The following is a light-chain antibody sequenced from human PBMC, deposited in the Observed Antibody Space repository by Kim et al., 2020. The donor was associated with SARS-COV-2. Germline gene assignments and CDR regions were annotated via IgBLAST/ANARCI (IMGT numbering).Light chain of an antibody. CDR2: DAS. Sequence: DIQMTQSPSSLSASVGDRVTITCQASQDISNSLDWFQQKPGKATRLLIFDASHLETGVPSRFSGSGSGTDFSLTISSLQPEDFGTYYCQQYHNLPFAFGPGTKVDIK. V-gene: IGKV1-33*01. CDR3: QQYHNLPFA. J-gene: IGKJ3*01. CDR1: QDISNS.